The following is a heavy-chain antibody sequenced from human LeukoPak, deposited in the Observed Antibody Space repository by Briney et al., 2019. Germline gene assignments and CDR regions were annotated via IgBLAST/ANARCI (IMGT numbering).Heavy chain of an antibody. Sequence: PSETLSLTCTVSGGSISSYYWSWIRQPPGKGLEWIGEINHSGSTNYNPSLKSRVTISVDTSKNQFSLKLSSVTAADTAVYYCARRKWYSSSSSYYFDYWGQGTLVTVSS. V-gene: IGHV4-34*01. CDR1: GGSISSYY. CDR2: INHSGST. D-gene: IGHD6-6*01. CDR3: ARRKWYSSSSSYYFDY. J-gene: IGHJ4*02.